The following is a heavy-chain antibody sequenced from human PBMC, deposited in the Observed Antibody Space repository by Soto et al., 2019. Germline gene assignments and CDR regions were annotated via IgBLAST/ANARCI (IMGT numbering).Heavy chain of an antibody. J-gene: IGHJ6*02. CDR3: AKDDSTFSFGMDV. V-gene: IGHV3-30*18. CDR1: GFTFSSYG. Sequence: GGSLRLSCAASGFTFSSYGMHWVRQAPGKGLEWVAVISYDGSNKYYADSVKGRFTISRDNSKNTLYLQMNSLRAEDTAVYYCAKDDSTFSFGMDVWGQGTTVTVSS. CDR2: ISYDGSNK. D-gene: IGHD2-21*01.